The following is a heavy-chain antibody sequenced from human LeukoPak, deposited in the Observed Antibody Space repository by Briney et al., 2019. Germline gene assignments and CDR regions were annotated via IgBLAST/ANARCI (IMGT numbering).Heavy chain of an antibody. J-gene: IGHJ4*02. CDR3: AREHSYGQIDY. V-gene: IGHV6-1*01. D-gene: IGHD5-18*01. CDR2: TYYRSTWYN. Sequence: SQTLSLTCAISGDSVSSNSAAWHWIRQSPSEGLEWLGRTYYRSTWYNDYAVSVESRITINPDTSKNQFSLQLNSVTPEDTAVYYCAREHSYGQIDYWGQGTLVSVSS. CDR1: GDSVSSNSAA.